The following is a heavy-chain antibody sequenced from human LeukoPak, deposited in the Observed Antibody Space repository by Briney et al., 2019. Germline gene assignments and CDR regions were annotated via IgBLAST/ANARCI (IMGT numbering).Heavy chain of an antibody. CDR2: ISAYNGNT. J-gene: IGHJ3*02. CDR1: GYTFTSYG. CDR3: ARDFGSGIVVVTATPGAFGI. V-gene: IGHV1-18*01. Sequence: ASVKVSCKASGYTFTSYGISWVRQAPGQGLEWMGWISAYNGNTNYAQKLQGRVTMTTDTSTSTAYMELRSLRSDDTAVYYCARDFGSGIVVVTATPGAFGIWGQGTMVTVSS. D-gene: IGHD2-21*02.